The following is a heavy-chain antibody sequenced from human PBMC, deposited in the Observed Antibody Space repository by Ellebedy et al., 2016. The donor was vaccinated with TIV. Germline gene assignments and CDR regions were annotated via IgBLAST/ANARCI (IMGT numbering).Heavy chain of an antibody. CDR2: INHSETT. V-gene: IGHV4-34*01. J-gene: IGHJ4*02. CDR1: GGSFTEYY. Sequence: SETLSLTXAVTGGSFTEYYWSWIRQPPGKGLEWIGEINHSETTNYNPSLKSRVTISVDTSKNQFSLKLRSVTAADTAIYFCARGTEAPQPLKDFDSWGRGTLVTVSS. CDR3: ARGTEAPQPLKDFDS.